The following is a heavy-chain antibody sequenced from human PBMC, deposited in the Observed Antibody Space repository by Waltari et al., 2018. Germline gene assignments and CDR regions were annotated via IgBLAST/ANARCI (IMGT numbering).Heavy chain of an antibody. CDR1: GDSISSHF. CDR3: ARDHWNDVGYYYGMDV. J-gene: IGHJ6*02. V-gene: IGHV4-59*11. Sequence: QVQLQESGPGLVKPSATLSLTCTAYGDSISSHFWSWIRQPPGKGLEWIGYIYYSGSTNYNPSLKSRVTISVDTSKNQFSLKLSSVTAADTAVYYCARDHWNDVGYYYGMDVWGQGTTVTVSS. D-gene: IGHD1-1*01. CDR2: IYYSGST.